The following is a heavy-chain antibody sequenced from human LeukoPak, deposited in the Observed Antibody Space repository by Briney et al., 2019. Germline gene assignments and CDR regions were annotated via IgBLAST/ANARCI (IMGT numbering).Heavy chain of an antibody. V-gene: IGHV3-7*01. CDR2: INQDGTEK. J-gene: IGHJ4*02. CDR1: GFTFTTYW. D-gene: IGHD2-21*01. CDR3: ARRYSPHDY. Sequence: GESLRLSCAASGFTFTTYWMSWVRQAPGKGLEWVANINQDGTEKHYVDTVKGRFTISRDNAKNSLYLQMNSLRAEDTAVYYCARRYSPHDYWGQGTLVTVSS.